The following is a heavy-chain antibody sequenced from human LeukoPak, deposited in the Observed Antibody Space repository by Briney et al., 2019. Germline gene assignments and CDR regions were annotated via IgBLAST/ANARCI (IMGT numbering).Heavy chain of an antibody. V-gene: IGHV1-2*02. Sequence: ASVKVSCKASGYTFTGYYMHWVRQAPGQGLEWMGWINPNSGGTNYAQKFQGRVTMTRDTSISTAYMELSRLRSDDTAVYYCARGGVVTARGYYYYYYMDVWGKGTTVTISS. D-gene: IGHD2-21*02. CDR2: INPNSGGT. CDR3: ARGGVVTARGYYYYYYMDV. J-gene: IGHJ6*03. CDR1: GYTFTGYY.